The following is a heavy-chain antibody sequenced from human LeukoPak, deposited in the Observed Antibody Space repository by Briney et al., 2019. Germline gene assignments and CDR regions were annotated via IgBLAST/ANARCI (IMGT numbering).Heavy chain of an antibody. Sequence: GGSLRLSCAASGFTFDDYAMHWVRQAPGKGLEWVSGISWYSGSIGYADSVKGRFTISRDNAKNSLYLQMNSLRAEDTALYYCALSGYYSVNWGQGTLVTVSS. V-gene: IGHV3-9*01. CDR1: GFTFDDYA. CDR2: ISWYSGSI. D-gene: IGHD3-3*01. CDR3: ALSGYYSVN. J-gene: IGHJ4*02.